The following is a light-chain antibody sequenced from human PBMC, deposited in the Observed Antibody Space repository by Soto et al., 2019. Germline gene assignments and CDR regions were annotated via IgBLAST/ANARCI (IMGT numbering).Light chain of an antibody. CDR1: QSVSSN. J-gene: IGKJ4*01. CDR2: GAS. CDR3: QQYNNWPPLT. Sequence: EIVMTQSPATLSVSPGERATLSCRASQSVSSNLAWYQQKPGQAPRLLIYGASTRATGIPARFSGSGSGTELSLTISSLQSEDFAVHYCQQYNNWPPLTFGGGTKVEIK. V-gene: IGKV3-15*01.